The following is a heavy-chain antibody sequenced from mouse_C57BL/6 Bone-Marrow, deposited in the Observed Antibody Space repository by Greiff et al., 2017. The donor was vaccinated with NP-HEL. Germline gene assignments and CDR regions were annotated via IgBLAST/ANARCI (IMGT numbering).Heavy chain of an antibody. D-gene: IGHD3-2*02. CDR1: GFSLTSYA. V-gene: IGHV2-9-1*01. Sequence: VKLMESGPGLVAPSQSLSITCTVSGFSLTSYAISWVRQPPGKGLEWLGVIWTGGGTNYNSALKSRLSIRKDNSKSQVFLKMNTLQSDDTARYYCARNCAQATCGFDYWGQGTTLTVSS. J-gene: IGHJ2*01. CDR2: IWTGGGT. CDR3: ARNCAQATCGFDY.